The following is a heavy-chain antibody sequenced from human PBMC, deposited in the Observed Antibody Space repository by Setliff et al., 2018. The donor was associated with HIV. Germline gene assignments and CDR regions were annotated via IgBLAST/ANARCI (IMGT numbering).Heavy chain of an antibody. CDR1: GDSISSSYY. V-gene: IGHV4-4*08. CDR2: IYTSGST. D-gene: IGHD5-18*01. CDR3: AATAMDYYFDY. J-gene: IGHJ4*02. Sequence: SETLSLTCTVSGDSISSSYYWTWIRQPPGKGLEWIGYIYTSGSTNYNPSLKNRVTISVDTSKNQFSLRLSSVTAADTAVYYCAATAMDYYFDYWGQGTLVTVSS.